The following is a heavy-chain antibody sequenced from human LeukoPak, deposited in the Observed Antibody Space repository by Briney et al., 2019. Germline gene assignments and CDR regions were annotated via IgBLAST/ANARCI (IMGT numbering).Heavy chain of an antibody. CDR1: GSTFSSYA. Sequence: GGSLRLSCAASGSTFSSYAMSWVRQAPGKGLEWVSGISGSGGSTYYADSVKGRFTISRDNSKNTLYVQMNSLRAEDTAVYYCAKGHRATAGNYFDYWGQGTLVTDSS. CDR2: ISGSGGST. D-gene: IGHD6-13*01. J-gene: IGHJ4*02. CDR3: AKGHRATAGNYFDY. V-gene: IGHV3-23*01.